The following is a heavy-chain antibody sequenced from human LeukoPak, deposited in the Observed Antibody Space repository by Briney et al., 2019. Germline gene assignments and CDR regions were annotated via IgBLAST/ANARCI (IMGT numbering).Heavy chain of an antibody. Sequence: SETLSLTCSVSGVYFSSSGCYWGWIRQPPGKGLEWIGSIYYSGSTYYNPSLKSRVTISVDTSKNQFSLKLSSVTAADTAVYYCARDGDDYSNYDDWFDPWGQGTLVTVSS. CDR2: IYYSGST. CDR1: GVYFSSSGCY. CDR3: ARDGDDYSNYDDWFDP. J-gene: IGHJ5*02. V-gene: IGHV4-39*07. D-gene: IGHD4-11*01.